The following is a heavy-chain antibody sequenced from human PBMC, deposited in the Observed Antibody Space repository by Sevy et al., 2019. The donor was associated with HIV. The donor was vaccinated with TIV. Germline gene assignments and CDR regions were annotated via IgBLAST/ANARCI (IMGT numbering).Heavy chain of an antibody. CDR2: LSSSTYNI. V-gene: IGHV3-21*01. D-gene: IGHD1-26*01. CDR1: GFTFSSYS. Sequence: GGSLRLSCAASGFTFSSYSMNWVRQAPGKGLELVSSLSSSTYNIFYAHAVKGRFTISRDNTKNSLSLQMNSLRLEDTAVYYCAKYNGNYGLDSWGQGTLVTVSS. J-gene: IGHJ4*02. CDR3: AKYNGNYGLDS.